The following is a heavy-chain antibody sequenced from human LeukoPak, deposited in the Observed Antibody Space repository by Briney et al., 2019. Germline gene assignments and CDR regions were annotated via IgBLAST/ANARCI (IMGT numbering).Heavy chain of an antibody. CDR1: GYSISSGYY. CDR2: IYHSGST. V-gene: IGHV4-38-2*01. J-gene: IGHJ3*02. CDR3: ARLLRDAFDI. Sequence: SETLSLTCAVSGYSISSGYYWGWIRQPPGKGLEWIGSIYHSGSTYYNPSLKSRGTISVDTSKNQFSLKLSSVTAADTAVYYCARLLRDAFDIWGQGTMVTVSS.